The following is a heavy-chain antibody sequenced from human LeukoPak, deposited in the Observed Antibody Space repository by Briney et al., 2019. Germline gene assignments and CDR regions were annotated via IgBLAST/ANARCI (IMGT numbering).Heavy chain of an antibody. CDR2: IHPKTGGT. V-gene: IGHV1-2*02. Sequence: ASVKVSCKPSGYTFTSYYIHWVRQAPGQGLEWMGYIHPKTGGTKLAQQFRGRFTMTRDTSITTAYMELSGLTSGDTAIYYCARIEGGASSRYDWGQGTLVTVSS. CDR1: GYTFTSYY. D-gene: IGHD6-13*01. J-gene: IGHJ4*02. CDR3: ARIEGGASSRYD.